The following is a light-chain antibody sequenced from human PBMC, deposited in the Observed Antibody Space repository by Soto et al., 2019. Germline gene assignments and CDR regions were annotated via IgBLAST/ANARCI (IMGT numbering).Light chain of an antibody. CDR1: SSDVGGYNY. CDR2: DVT. CDR3: CSYAGGHIHYI. J-gene: IGLJ1*01. V-gene: IGLV2-11*01. Sequence: QYALTQPRSVSGSPGQSVTVSCTGTSSDVGGYNYVSWYRQYPGEAPKLLIYDVTERLSGVPDRFSGSKSGNTASLTISGLQAEDEADYYCCSYAGGHIHYIIGTGTKLTVL.